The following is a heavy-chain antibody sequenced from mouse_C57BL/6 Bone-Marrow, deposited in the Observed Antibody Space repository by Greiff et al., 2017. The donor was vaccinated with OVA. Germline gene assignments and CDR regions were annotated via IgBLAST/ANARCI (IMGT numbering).Heavy chain of an antibody. CDR3: ARGDDYPYAMDY. CDR2: INSDGGST. CDR1: EYEFPSHD. D-gene: IGHD2-4*01. Sequence: EVNVVESGGGLVQPGESLKLSCESNEYEFPSHDMSWVRKTPEKRLELVAAINSDGGSTYYPDTMERRFIISRDNTKKTLYLQMSSLRSEDTALYYCARGDDYPYAMDYWGQGTSVTVSS. V-gene: IGHV5-2*01. J-gene: IGHJ4*01.